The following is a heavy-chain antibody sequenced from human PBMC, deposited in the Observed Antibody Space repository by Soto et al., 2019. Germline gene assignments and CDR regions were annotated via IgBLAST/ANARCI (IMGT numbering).Heavy chain of an antibody. CDR3: ARSSWSSGWYGDFDY. J-gene: IGHJ4*02. CDR2: IWYDGSNK. CDR1: GFTFSSYG. D-gene: IGHD6-19*01. V-gene: IGHV3-33*01. Sequence: AGGSLRLSCAASGFTFSSYGMHWVRQAPGKGLEWVAVIWYDGSNKYYADSVKGRFTISRDNSKNTLYLQMNSLRAEDTAVYYCARSSWSSGWYGDFDYWGQGTLVTVSS.